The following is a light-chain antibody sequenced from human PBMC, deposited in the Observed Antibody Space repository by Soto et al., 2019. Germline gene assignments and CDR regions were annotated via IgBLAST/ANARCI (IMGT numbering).Light chain of an antibody. CDR1: HSVSSSY. Sequence: EIVLTQSPGTLSLSPGERATLSCRASHSVSSSYLAWYQKKPGQAPRLLIYGASSRATGFPDRFSGSGSGTDFTLTISRLEPEDFAVYYCQQYGSSPPITFGQGTRLEIK. V-gene: IGKV3-20*01. CDR3: QQYGSSPPIT. J-gene: IGKJ5*01. CDR2: GAS.